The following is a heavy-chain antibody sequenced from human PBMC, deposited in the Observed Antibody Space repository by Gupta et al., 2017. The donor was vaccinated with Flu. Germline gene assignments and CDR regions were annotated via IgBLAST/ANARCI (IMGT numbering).Heavy chain of an antibody. CDR1: GFTFTTYA. V-gene: IGHV3-23*01. CDR3: AARGWTFPFDY. J-gene: IGHJ4*02. D-gene: IGHD2-15*01. Sequence: EVQLLESGGGLVQPGGSLGLSCSASGFTFTTYALNWVRQAPGKGLEWVSTISGSGGSTYYADSVKGRFTISRDNSKNTLYLQMNSLRAEDTAVYYCAARGWTFPFDYWGQGTLVTVSS. CDR2: ISGSGGST.